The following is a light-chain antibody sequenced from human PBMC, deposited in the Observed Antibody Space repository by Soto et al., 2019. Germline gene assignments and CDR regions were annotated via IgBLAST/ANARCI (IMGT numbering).Light chain of an antibody. Sequence: EIVLTQSPGTLSLSPGERATLSCRASQSVSSSYLAWYQQKPGQAPRLLIYDASSRATGIPDRFSGSESGTDFTLTISRLEPEDFAVYYCQHYGSSPRYTFGQGTKLEIK. CDR1: QSVSSSY. J-gene: IGKJ2*01. CDR2: DAS. CDR3: QHYGSSPRYT. V-gene: IGKV3-20*01.